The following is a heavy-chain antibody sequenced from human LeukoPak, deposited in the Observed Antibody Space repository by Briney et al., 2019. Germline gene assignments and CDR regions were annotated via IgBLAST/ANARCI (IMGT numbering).Heavy chain of an antibody. V-gene: IGHV1-69*02. Sequence: SVKVSCKASGGTFSSYTISWVRQAPGQGLEWMGRIIPILGIANYAQKFQGRVTITADKSTSTAYMELSSLRSEDTAVYYCASRYCSSTSCYTLCAFDIWGQGTTVTVSS. CDR1: GGTFSSYT. CDR2: IIPILGIA. J-gene: IGHJ3*02. CDR3: ASRYCSSTSCYTLCAFDI. D-gene: IGHD2-2*02.